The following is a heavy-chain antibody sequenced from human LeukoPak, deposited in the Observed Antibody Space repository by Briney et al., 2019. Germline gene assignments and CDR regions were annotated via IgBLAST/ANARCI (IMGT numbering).Heavy chain of an antibody. V-gene: IGHV4-59*01. Sequence: PSETLSLTCTVSGGSISSYYWSWIRQPPGKGLEWIGYIYYSGSTNYNPSLKSRVTISVDTSKNQFSPKLSSVTAADTAVYYCARERSGYDAFDIWGQGTMVTVSS. CDR3: ARERSGYDAFDI. D-gene: IGHD5-12*01. CDR1: GGSISSYY. CDR2: IYYSGST. J-gene: IGHJ3*02.